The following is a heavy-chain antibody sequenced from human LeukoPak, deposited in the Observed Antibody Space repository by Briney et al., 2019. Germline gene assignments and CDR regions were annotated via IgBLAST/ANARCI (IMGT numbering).Heavy chain of an antibody. V-gene: IGHV3-7*01. J-gene: IGHJ4*02. Sequence: GGSLRLSCVTSRFSLSNFWMIWVRQVPGKGLEWVANINEDGSEKNYVDSVKGRFTISRDNAKNSLYLQMNSLRAEDTAVYYCVRDRSRTTVTRFDSWGQGTLVTVSS. D-gene: IGHD4-17*01. CDR2: INEDGSEK. CDR3: VRDRSRTTVTRFDS. CDR1: RFSLSNFW.